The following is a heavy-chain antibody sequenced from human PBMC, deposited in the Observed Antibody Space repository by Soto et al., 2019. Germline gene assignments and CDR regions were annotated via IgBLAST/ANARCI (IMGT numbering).Heavy chain of an antibody. D-gene: IGHD3-22*01. V-gene: IGHV3-21*01. CDR1: GFTFSSYS. CDR2: ISSSSSYI. J-gene: IGHJ3*01. Sequence: GGSLRLSCAASGFTFSSYSMNWVRQAPGKGLEWVSSISSSSSYIYYADSVKGRFTISRDNAKNSLYLQMNSLRAEDTAVYYCARGYHYYDSSGYDKWDAFDVWGQGTMVTVSS. CDR3: ARGYHYYDSSGYDKWDAFDV.